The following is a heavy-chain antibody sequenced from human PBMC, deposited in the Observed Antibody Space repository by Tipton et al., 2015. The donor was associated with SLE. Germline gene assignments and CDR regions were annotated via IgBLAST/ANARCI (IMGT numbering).Heavy chain of an antibody. Sequence: TLSLTCAVYGGSFSGYYWSWIRQPPGKGLEWIGEINHSGSTNYNPSLKSRVTISVDTSKNQFSLKLSSVTAADTAVYYCARDWGGKLSYYYYMDVWGKGTTVTVSS. CDR3: ARDWGGKLSYYYYMDV. D-gene: IGHD3-16*01. CDR2: INHSGST. CDR1: GGSFSGYY. J-gene: IGHJ6*03. V-gene: IGHV4-34*01.